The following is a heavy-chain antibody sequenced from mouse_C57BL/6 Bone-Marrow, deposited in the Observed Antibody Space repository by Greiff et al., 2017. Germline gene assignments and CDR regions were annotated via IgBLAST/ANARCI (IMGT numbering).Heavy chain of an antibody. J-gene: IGHJ2*01. D-gene: IGHD1-1*01. CDR2: ISGGGGNT. CDR3: ARNYYGSLDY. CDR1: GFTFSSYT. V-gene: IGHV5-9*01. Sequence: EVKLMESGGGLVKPGGSLKLSCAASGFTFSSYTMSWVRQTPEKRLEWVATISGGGGNTYYPDSVKGRFTISRDNAKNTLYLQMSSLRSEDTALYYCARNYYGSLDYWGQGTTLTVSS.